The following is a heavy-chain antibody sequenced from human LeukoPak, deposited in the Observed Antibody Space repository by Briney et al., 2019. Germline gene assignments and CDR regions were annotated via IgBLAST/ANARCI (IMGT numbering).Heavy chain of an antibody. CDR3: AIARLYYYDSSGYYEGY. V-gene: IGHV3-11*01. CDR1: GFTFSDYY. J-gene: IGHJ4*02. Sequence: GGSLRLSCAASGFTFSDYYMSWIRQAPGKGLEWVSYISSSGSTIYYADSVKGRFTISRDNAKNSLYLQMNSLRAKDTAVYYCAIARLYYYDSSGYYEGYWGQGTLVTVSS. D-gene: IGHD3-22*01. CDR2: ISSSGSTI.